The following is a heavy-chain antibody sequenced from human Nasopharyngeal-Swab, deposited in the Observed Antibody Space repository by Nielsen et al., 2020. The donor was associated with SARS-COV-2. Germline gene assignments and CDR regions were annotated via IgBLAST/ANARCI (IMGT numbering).Heavy chain of an antibody. CDR2: ISYDGSNK. D-gene: IGHD3-10*01. CDR3: AKGSRSEYYFDY. Sequence: WIRQPPGKGLEWVAVISYDGSNKYYADSVKGRFTISRDNSKNTLYLQMNSLSAEDTAVYYCAKGSRSEYYFDYWGQGTLVTVSS. J-gene: IGHJ4*02. V-gene: IGHV3-30*18.